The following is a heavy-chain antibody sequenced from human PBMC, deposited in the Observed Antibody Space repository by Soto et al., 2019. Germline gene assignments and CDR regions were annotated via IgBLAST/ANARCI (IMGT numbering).Heavy chain of an antibody. J-gene: IGHJ4*02. D-gene: IGHD1-20*01. CDR2: IRSKANSYAT. CDR3: TRQGSRISDY. Sequence: PGGSLRLSCAASGFTFSGSAMHWVRQASGKGLEWVGRIRSKANSYATAYAASVKGRFTISRDDSKNTAYLQMNSLKTEDTAVYYCTRQGSRISDYWGQGTLVTVSS. CDR1: GFTFSGSA. V-gene: IGHV3-73*01.